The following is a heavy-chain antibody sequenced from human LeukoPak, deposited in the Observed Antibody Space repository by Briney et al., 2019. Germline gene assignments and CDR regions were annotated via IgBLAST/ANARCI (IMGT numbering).Heavy chain of an antibody. J-gene: IGHJ4*02. CDR2: IKEDGSEI. CDR3: ARDRGYSTFDF. V-gene: IGHV3-7*01. CDR1: AFTFSNYW. D-gene: IGHD4-23*01. Sequence: DPGGSLRLSCAASAFTFSNYWMSWVRQAPGKELEWVANIKEDGSEINYVDSVKGRFTISRDNAKNSLYLQMNSLRVDDTAVYYCARDRGYSTFDFWGQGTLVTVSS.